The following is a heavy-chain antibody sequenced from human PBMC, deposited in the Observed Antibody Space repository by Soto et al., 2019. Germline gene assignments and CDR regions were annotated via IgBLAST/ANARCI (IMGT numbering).Heavy chain of an antibody. CDR3: ARIAMPARPGWYNWFDP. CDR1: GYTFNDYE. Sequence: QEQLVQSAAEVKKPGASVKVSCMTSGYTFNDYEINWVRHATGQGLEWIGWMNPNSGETGYAQGLQVRVPMPTRRSIHTAYLEVSSLTSDDRAVYYCARIAMPARPGWYNWFDPWGQGTLVTVSS. V-gene: IGHV1-8*02. D-gene: IGHD2-2*01. J-gene: IGHJ5*02. CDR2: MNPNSGET.